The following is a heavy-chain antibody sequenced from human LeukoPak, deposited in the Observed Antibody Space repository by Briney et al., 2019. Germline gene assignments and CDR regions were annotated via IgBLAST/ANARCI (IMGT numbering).Heavy chain of an antibody. Sequence: PGGSLGLSCAASGFTFSNFGMHWVRQAPGKGLEWVAFIRYDGSNKYYADSVKGRFTISRDNSKNTLYLQMNSLRGEDTAVYYCAKDGDTMSGTYYYDMDVWGKGTTVTIS. D-gene: IGHD1-26*01. CDR2: IRYDGSNK. J-gene: IGHJ6*03. CDR1: GFTFSNFG. CDR3: AKDGDTMSGTYYYDMDV. V-gene: IGHV3-30*02.